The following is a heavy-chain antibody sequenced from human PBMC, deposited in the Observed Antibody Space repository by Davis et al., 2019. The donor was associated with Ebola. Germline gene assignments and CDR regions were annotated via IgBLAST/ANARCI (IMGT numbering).Heavy chain of an antibody. J-gene: IGHJ5*02. CDR1: GASISSRSYY. D-gene: IGHD5-18*01. Sequence: SETLSLTCTVSGASISSRSYYWGWIRQPPGKGLEWVGSFSYGDNTHYYNPSLRSRVTISVDTSRNQFSLKLSSVTAADTAVYYCARPGYRNWFDPWGQGTLVTVSS. CDR2: FSYGDNT. CDR3: ARPGYRNWFDP. V-gene: IGHV4-39*01.